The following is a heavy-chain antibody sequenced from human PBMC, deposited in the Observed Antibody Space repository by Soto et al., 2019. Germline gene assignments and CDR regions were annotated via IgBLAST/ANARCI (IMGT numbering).Heavy chain of an antibody. V-gene: IGHV3-30*03. Sequence: QVQLVESGGGVVQPGRSLRLSCAVSGFTFSRYGLEWVRQAPGKGLEWVALISYDGSSEYYSDSVKGRFTSSRDNSKNTLYLQMNILRPEDTAVFYCARDRSDSSSFYYGMDVWGQGTTVTVSS. J-gene: IGHJ6*02. CDR2: ISYDGSSE. CDR3: ARDRSDSSSFYYGMDV. D-gene: IGHD6-6*01. CDR1: GFTFSRYG.